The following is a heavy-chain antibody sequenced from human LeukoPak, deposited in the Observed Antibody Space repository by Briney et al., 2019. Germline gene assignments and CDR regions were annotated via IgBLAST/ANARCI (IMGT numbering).Heavy chain of an antibody. D-gene: IGHD6-19*01. V-gene: IGHV3-53*01. CDR3: AIAVAGETYNWFDP. J-gene: IGHJ5*02. CDR2: IYSGGST. CDR1: GFTVSSDS. Sequence: GGSLRLSCTVSGFTVSSDSMSWVRQAPGKGLEWVSFIYSGGSTHYSDSVKGRFTISRDNSKNTLYLQMNSLRAEDTAVYYCAIAVAGETYNWFDPWGQGTLVTVSS.